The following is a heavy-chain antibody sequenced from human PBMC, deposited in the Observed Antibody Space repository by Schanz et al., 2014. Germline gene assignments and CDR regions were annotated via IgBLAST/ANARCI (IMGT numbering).Heavy chain of an antibody. Sequence: QVQLQESGPGLVKPSQTLSLTCAVSGGSIRSGGYSWSWIRQPPGKGLEWIGYIFFRGSTYYTPSLKSRVTISIDTSKTQFSLRRPSVTAADTAVYYCYGMDVWGQGTTVTVSS. J-gene: IGHJ6*02. V-gene: IGHV4-30-4*07. CDR2: IFFRGST. CDR1: GGSIRSGGYS. CDR3: YGMDV.